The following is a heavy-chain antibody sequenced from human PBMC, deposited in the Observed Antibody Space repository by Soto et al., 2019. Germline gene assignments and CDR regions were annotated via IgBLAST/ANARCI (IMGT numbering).Heavy chain of an antibody. CDR2: IKQDGSEK. J-gene: IGHJ4*02. D-gene: IGHD3-9*01. Sequence: GGSLRLSCAASGFTFSSYWMSWVRQAPGKGLEWVANIKQDGSEKYYVDSVKGRFTISRDNAKNSLYLQMNSLRAEDTAVYYCARVQGHYDILTGYFSALDYWGQGTLVTVSS. CDR1: GFTFSSYW. V-gene: IGHV3-7*05. CDR3: ARVQGHYDILTGYFSALDY.